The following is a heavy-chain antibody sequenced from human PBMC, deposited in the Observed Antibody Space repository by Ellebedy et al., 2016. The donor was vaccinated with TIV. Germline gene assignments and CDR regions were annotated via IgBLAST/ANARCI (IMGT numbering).Heavy chain of an antibody. Sequence: GGSLRLSCAASGFTFRSYGMYWVRQAPGKGLEWVSRMKGEGSSLTYADSVKGRFTISSENAKNTLYLQMNSLRAEDTAVYYCARGSLACSGSMDVWGQGTTVTVSS. CDR1: GFTFRSYG. V-gene: IGHV3-74*01. J-gene: IGHJ6*02. CDR2: MKGEGSSL. D-gene: IGHD6-19*01. CDR3: ARGSLACSGSMDV.